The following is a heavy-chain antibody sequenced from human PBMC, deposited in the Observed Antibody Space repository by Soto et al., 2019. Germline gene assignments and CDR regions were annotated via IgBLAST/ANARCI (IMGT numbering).Heavy chain of an antibody. CDR2: IIPILGIA. J-gene: IGHJ1*01. V-gene: IGHV1-69*02. Sequence: QVQLVQSGAEVKKPGSSVKVSCKASGGTFSSYTISWVRQAPGQGLEWMGRIIPILGIANYAQKFRGRVTITADKSTSTAYMELSSLRSEDTAVYYCASDGEAGGFQHWGQGTLVTVSS. D-gene: IGHD6-13*01. CDR3: ASDGEAGGFQH. CDR1: GGTFSSYT.